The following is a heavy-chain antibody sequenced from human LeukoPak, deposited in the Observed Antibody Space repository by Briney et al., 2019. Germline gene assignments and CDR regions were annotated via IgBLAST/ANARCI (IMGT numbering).Heavy chain of an antibody. CDR3: TTALPNSSGWDGKGFDY. CDR2: IKSKTGGGTT. V-gene: IGHV3-15*01. J-gene: IGHJ4*02. D-gene: IGHD6-19*01. CDR1: GFTFSNAW. Sequence: GGSLRLSCAPSGFTFSNAWTSSVRQAPGKGQEWVGRIKSKTGGGTTDYAARVKGRFTISSDDSKNTLYLQMNSLKTEDAAVYYCTTALPNSSGWDGKGFDYWGQGTLVTVSS.